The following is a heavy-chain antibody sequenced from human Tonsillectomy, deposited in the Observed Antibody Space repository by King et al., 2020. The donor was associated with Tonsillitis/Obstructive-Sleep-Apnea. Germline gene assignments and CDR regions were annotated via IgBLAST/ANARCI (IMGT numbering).Heavy chain of an antibody. CDR1: GYTFTGYY. D-gene: IGHD2-2*01. CDR3: ARDLPIVVVPAAMDV. Sequence: VQLVESGAEVKKPGASVKVSCKASGYTFTGYYMHWVRQAPGQGLEWMGRINPNSGGTNYAQKFQGRVTMTRDTSISTAYMELRRLRSDDTAVYYCARDLPIVVVPAAMDVWGKGTTVTVSS. CDR2: INPNSGGT. V-gene: IGHV1-2*06. J-gene: IGHJ6*04.